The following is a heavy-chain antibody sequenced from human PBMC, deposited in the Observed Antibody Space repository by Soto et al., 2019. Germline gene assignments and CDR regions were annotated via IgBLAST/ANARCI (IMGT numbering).Heavy chain of an antibody. Sequence: QVQLQQWGAGLLKPSETLSLTCAVYGGSFSGYYWSWIRQPPGKGLEWIGEINHSGSTNYNPSLKSLVTISVDTSKNQFSLKLSSVTAADTAVYYCARDRRLITMVRGVSLWFDPWGQGTLVTVSS. D-gene: IGHD3-10*01. CDR1: GGSFSGYY. CDR2: INHSGST. J-gene: IGHJ5*02. CDR3: ARDRRLITMVRGVSLWFDP. V-gene: IGHV4-34*01.